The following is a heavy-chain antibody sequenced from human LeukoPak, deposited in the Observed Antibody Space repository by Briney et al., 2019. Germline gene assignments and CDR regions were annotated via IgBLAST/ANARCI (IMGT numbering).Heavy chain of an antibody. CDR2: INHSGST. J-gene: IGHJ3*02. Sequence: PSETLSLTCAVYGGSFSGYYWSWIRQPPGKGLEWIGEINHSGSTNYNPSLKSRVTISVDTSKNQFSLKLSSVTAADTAVYYCARVSSPHCSGGSCYSRFYAFDIWGQGTMVTVSS. CDR3: ARVSSPHCSGGSCYSRFYAFDI. D-gene: IGHD2-15*01. CDR1: GGSFSGYY. V-gene: IGHV4-34*01.